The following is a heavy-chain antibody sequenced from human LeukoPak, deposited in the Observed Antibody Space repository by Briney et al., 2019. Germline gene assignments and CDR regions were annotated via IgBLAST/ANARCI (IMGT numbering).Heavy chain of an antibody. V-gene: IGHV3-7*01. CDR1: GFTFSSYW. Sequence: PGGSLRLSCAASGFTFSSYWMSRVRQAPGKGLEWVANIKQDGSEKYYVDSVKGRFTISRDNAKNSLYLQMNSLRAEDTAVYYCARGYHRYSSSRTLDYWGQGTLVTVSS. CDR2: IKQDGSEK. CDR3: ARGYHRYSSSRTLDY. D-gene: IGHD6-13*01. J-gene: IGHJ4*02.